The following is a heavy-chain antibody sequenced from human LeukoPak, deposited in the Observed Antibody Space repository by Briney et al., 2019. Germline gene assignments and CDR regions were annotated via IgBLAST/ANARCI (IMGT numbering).Heavy chain of an antibody. CDR3: ARDRQSGTDSSGYPYYFDY. V-gene: IGHV3-66*01. CDR1: GFTVSSNY. D-gene: IGHD3-22*01. CDR2: IYSGGST. Sequence: GGSLRLSCAASGFTVSSNYMSWVRQAPGKGLEWVSVIYSGGSTYYADSVKGRFTISGDNSKNTLYLQMNSLRAEDTAVYYCARDRQSGTDSSGYPYYFDYWGQGTLVTVSS. J-gene: IGHJ4*02.